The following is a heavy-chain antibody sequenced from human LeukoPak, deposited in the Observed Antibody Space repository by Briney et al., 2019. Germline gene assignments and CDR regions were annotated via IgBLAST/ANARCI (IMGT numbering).Heavy chain of an antibody. CDR3: ARGEALRQNYGMDV. V-gene: IGHV4-59*01. CDR2: IYFSGST. CDR1: GGSIYGYY. J-gene: IGHJ6*02. Sequence: PSETLSLTCTVSGGSIYGYYWSWIRQPPGKGLEWIGDIYFSGSTNYNPSLKSRVTISVATSKNQFSLQLSSVTAADTAVYYCARGEALRQNYGMDVWGQGTTVTVFS. D-gene: IGHD2/OR15-2a*01.